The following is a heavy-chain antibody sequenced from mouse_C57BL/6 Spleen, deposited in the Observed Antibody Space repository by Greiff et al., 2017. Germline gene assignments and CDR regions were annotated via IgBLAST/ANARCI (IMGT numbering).Heavy chain of an antibody. J-gene: IGHJ4*01. D-gene: IGHD1-3*01. CDR1: GYTFTSYW. CDR3: ARRVGSDYYAMDY. CDR2: IDPSDSYT. V-gene: IGHV1-69*01. Sequence: VQLQQPGAELVMPGASVKLSCKASGYTFTSYWMHWVKQRPGQGLEWIGEIDPSDSYTNYNQKFKGKSTLTVDKSSSTAYMQLSSLTSEDSAVYYCARRVGSDYYAMDYWGQGTSVTVSS.